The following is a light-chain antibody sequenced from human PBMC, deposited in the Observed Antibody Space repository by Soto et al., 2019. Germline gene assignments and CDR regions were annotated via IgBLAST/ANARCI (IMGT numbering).Light chain of an antibody. J-gene: IGKJ4*01. V-gene: IGKV1-33*01. CDR3: QQYDNLPLT. CDR2: DAS. Sequence: DIQMTQSPSSLSASEGDRVTITCQASQDISNYLNWYQQEPGKAPKLLIYDASNLETGVPSRFSGSGSGTDFTFTISSLQPEDIATYYCQQYDNLPLTFGGGTKVEIK. CDR1: QDISNY.